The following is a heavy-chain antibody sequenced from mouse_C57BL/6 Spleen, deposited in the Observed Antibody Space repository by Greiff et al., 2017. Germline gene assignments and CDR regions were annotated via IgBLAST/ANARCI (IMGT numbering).Heavy chain of an antibody. V-gene: IGHV6-3*01. D-gene: IGHD3-2*02. CDR1: GFTFSNYW. CDR2: IRLKSDNYAT. Sequence: EVKVEESGGGLVQPGGSMKLSCVASGFTFSNYWMNWVRQSPEKGLEWVAQIRLKSDNYATHYAESVKGRFTISRDDSKSSVYLQMNNLRAEDTGIYYCTVQLRLQGFAYWGQGTLVTVSA. J-gene: IGHJ3*01. CDR3: TVQLRLQGFAY.